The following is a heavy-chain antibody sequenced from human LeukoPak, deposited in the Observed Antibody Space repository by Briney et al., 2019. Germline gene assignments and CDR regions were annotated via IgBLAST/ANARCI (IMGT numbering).Heavy chain of an antibody. D-gene: IGHD2-2*03. CDR1: GYTFTSYY. Sequence: GASVKVSCKASGYTFTSYYMHWVRQAPGQGLEWMGIINPSGGSTSYAQKFQGRVTMTTDTSTSTAYMELRSLRSDDTAVYYCARDGYCSSTSCYARPFYYYYYGMDVWGQGTTVTVSS. CDR2: INPSGGST. V-gene: IGHV1-46*01. J-gene: IGHJ6*02. CDR3: ARDGYCSSTSCYARPFYYYYYGMDV.